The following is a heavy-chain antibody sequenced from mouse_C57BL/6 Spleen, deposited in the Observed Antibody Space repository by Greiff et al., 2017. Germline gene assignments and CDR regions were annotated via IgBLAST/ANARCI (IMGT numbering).Heavy chain of an antibody. J-gene: IGHJ1*03. V-gene: IGHV2-2*01. Sequence: QLQQSGPGLVQPSQSLSITCTVSGFSLTSYGVHWVRQSPGKGLEWLGVIWSGGSTDYNAAFISRLSISKDNSKSQVFFKMNSLQADDTAIYYCARRGFGYGSSYWYFDVWGTGTTVTVSS. CDR3: ARRGFGYGSSYWYFDV. CDR2: IWSGGST. D-gene: IGHD1-1*01. CDR1: GFSLTSYG.